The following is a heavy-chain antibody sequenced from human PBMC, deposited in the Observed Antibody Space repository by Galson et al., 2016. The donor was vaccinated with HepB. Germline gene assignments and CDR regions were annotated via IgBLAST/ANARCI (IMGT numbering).Heavy chain of an antibody. J-gene: IGHJ4*02. V-gene: IGHV3-30*03. CDR3: ARRHEYCPPVGCSVDY. D-gene: IGHD2/OR15-2a*01. CDR2: DSMDGRRK. CDR1: GFTFSNYG. Sequence: SLRLSCAASGFTFSNYGMTWVRQAPGKGLEWVAADSMDGRRKWYADSVKGRFTISRDNSNNMLFLQMSSLRTDDTAIYYCARRHEYCPPVGCSVDYWGQGTLVSVSS.